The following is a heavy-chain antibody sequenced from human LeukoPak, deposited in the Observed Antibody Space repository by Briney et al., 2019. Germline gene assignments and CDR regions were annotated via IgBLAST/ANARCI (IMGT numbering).Heavy chain of an antibody. J-gene: IGHJ4*02. Sequence: PGGSLRLSCAASGFTFSSYAMHWVHQAPGKGLEWVAFIHYDGSNNYYADSVKGRFTISRDNSKNTLYLQMNSLRAEDTAVYYCARRAGAYSHPYDYWGQGTLVTVSS. V-gene: IGHV3-30*02. D-gene: IGHD4/OR15-4a*01. CDR3: ARRAGAYSHPYDY. CDR1: GFTFSSYA. CDR2: IHYDGSNN.